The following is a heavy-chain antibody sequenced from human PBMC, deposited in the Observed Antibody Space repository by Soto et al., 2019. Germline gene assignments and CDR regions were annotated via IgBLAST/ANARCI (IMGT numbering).Heavy chain of an antibody. D-gene: IGHD6-19*01. CDR3: ARGTSSGWFSYFDY. J-gene: IGHJ4*02. CDR1: GGAISSYY. V-gene: IGHV4-59*01. CDR2: IYYSGST. Sequence: SETLSLTCTVSGGAISSYYCSWIRQPPGKGLEWIGYIYYSGSTNYNPSLKSRVTISVDTSKNQFSLKLSSVTAADTAVYYCARGTSSGWFSYFDYWGQGTLVTVSS.